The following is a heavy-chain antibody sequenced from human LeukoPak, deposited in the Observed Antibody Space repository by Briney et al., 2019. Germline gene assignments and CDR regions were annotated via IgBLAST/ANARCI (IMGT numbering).Heavy chain of an antibody. J-gene: IGHJ4*02. CDR1: GGTFSSYA. Sequence: GASVKVSCKASGGTFSSYAISWVRQAPGQGLEWMGRIIPILGIANYAQKFQGRVTITADKSTSTAYMELSSLRSEDTAVYYCARYDSSGYPQRLAYWGQGTLVTVSS. V-gene: IGHV1-69*04. CDR3: ARYDSSGYPQRLAY. CDR2: IIPILGIA. D-gene: IGHD3-22*01.